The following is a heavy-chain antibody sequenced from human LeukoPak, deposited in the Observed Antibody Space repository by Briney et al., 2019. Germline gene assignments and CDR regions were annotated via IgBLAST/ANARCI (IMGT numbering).Heavy chain of an antibody. V-gene: IGHV3-11*06. Sequence: KPGGSLRLSCAASGFTFSDYYMSWIRQAPGKGLEWVSYISSSSSYTRYADSVKGRFTISRDNSKNTLYLQMNSLRAEDTAVYYCARDWYGGGSCYYFDHWGQGTLVTVSS. D-gene: IGHD2-15*01. CDR3: ARDWYGGGSCYYFDH. CDR1: GFTFSDYY. CDR2: ISSSSSYT. J-gene: IGHJ4*02.